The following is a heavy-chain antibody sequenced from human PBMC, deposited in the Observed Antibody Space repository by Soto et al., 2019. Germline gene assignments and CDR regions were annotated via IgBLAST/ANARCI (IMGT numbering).Heavy chain of an antibody. CDR3: ARRGGATTPDAFDI. D-gene: IGHD1-26*01. J-gene: IGHJ3*02. V-gene: IGHV3-74*01. Sequence: EVQLVESGGGLVQPGGSLRLSCAASGFTFSSYWMHWVRQAPGKGLVWVSRINSDGSSTSYADSVKGRFTISRDNAKNSVDLQMNSLGAEDTAVYYCARRGGATTPDAFDIWGQGTMVTVSS. CDR2: INSDGSST. CDR1: GFTFSSYW.